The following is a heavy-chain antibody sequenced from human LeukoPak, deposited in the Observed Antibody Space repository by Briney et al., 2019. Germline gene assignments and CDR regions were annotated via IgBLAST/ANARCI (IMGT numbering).Heavy chain of an antibody. Sequence: SETLSLTCTVSGGSISSSSYYWGWIRQPPGKGLEWIGSIYYSGSTYYNPSLKSRVTISVDTSKNQFSLKLSSVTAADTAVYYCARRFWSGYWASWFDPWGQGTLVTVSS. CDR2: IYYSGST. CDR3: ARRFWSGYWASWFDP. J-gene: IGHJ5*02. V-gene: IGHV4-39*07. D-gene: IGHD3-3*01. CDR1: GGSISSSSYY.